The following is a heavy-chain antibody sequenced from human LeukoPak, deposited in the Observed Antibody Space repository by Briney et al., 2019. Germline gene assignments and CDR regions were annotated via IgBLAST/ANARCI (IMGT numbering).Heavy chain of an antibody. CDR3: AKDNTYYYDSSGYYGYFQH. CDR2: ISGSGGST. CDR1: GFTFSSYA. J-gene: IGHJ1*01. Sequence: GGSLRLSCAASGFTFSSYAMSWVRQAPGKGLEWVSAISGSGGSTYYADSVKGRFTISSDNSKDTLYLQMNSLRAEDTAVYYCAKDNTYYYDSSGYYGYFQHWGQGTLVTVSS. D-gene: IGHD3-22*01. V-gene: IGHV3-23*01.